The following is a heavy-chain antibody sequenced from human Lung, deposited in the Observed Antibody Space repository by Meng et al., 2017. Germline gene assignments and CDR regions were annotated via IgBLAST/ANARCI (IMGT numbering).Heavy chain of an antibody. CDR1: GYNFPDYW. CDR2: IDPKSGDT. D-gene: IGHD6-13*01. V-gene: IGHV1-2*06. CDR3: VRDEDISSAGKLFGDY. J-gene: IGHJ4*02. Sequence: QVQRVQSGGEGKKPGASVKVSCKPSGYNFPDYWLHWVRRAPGQGLEWMGRIDPKSGDTHYAQRFQGRVTMTGDTSISTAYMELSGLRSDDTAMYYCVRDEDISSAGKLFGDYWGQGTLVTVSS.